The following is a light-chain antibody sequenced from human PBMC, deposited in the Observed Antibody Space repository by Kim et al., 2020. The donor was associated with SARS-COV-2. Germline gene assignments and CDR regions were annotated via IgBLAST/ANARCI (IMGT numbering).Light chain of an antibody. CDR3: QQYGSSPRIT. J-gene: IGKJ5*01. CDR1: QSVSSSY. CDR2: GAS. Sequence: PGERAPPSCRASQSVSSSYLAWYQQKPGQAPRLLIYGASSRATGIPDRFSGSGSGTDFTLTISRLEPEDFAVYYCQQYGSSPRITFGHGTRLEIK. V-gene: IGKV3-20*01.